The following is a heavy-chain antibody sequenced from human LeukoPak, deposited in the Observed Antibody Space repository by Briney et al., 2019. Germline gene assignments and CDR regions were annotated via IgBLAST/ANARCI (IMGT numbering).Heavy chain of an antibody. CDR1: GGSISSYY. D-gene: IGHD6-19*01. J-gene: IGHJ4*02. Sequence: SETLSLTCTVSGGSISSYYWSWIRQPPGKGLEWIGSIYHSGSTYYNPSLKSRVTISVDTSKNQFSLKLSSVTAADTAVYYCARGKWLVYFDYWGQETLVTVSS. CDR2: IYHSGST. V-gene: IGHV4-59*08. CDR3: ARGKWLVYFDY.